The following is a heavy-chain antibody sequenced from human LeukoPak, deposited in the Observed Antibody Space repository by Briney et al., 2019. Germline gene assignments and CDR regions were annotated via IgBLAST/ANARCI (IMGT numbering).Heavy chain of an antibody. Sequence: SSISIRPTYIYYAASVKGPFTISRDNPKNSLYLQMNSLRAEDTAVYYCARALYGDYNFDYWGQGTLVTVSS. V-gene: IGHV3-21*01. CDR3: ARALYGDYNFDY. CDR2: ISIRPTYI. J-gene: IGHJ4*02. D-gene: IGHD4-17*01.